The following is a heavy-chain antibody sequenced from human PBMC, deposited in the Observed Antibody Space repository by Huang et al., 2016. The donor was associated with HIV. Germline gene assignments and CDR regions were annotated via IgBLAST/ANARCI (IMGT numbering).Heavy chain of an antibody. CDR1: GFTFSNYG. Sequence: QVQLVESGGGVVQPWRSLRLSCAASGFTFSNYGVHWVRQAPGKGVEWVAAISHDGSYQDYSDSVKGRFTISRDDSQNTLYLQMSSLRAEDTAVYFCAKDREDSAYQLDYWGQGTRVTVSS. V-gene: IGHV3-30*18. J-gene: IGHJ4*02. CDR2: ISHDGSYQ. CDR3: AKDREDSAYQLDY. D-gene: IGHD5-12*01.